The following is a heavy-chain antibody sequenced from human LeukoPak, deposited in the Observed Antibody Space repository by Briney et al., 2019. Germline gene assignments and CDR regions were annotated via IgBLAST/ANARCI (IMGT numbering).Heavy chain of an antibody. CDR1: GGSISSGGYS. D-gene: IGHD5-18*01. J-gene: IGHJ4*02. CDR3: ARSSTGYSYGTTFDY. Sequence: SQTLSLTCAVSGGSISSGGYSWSWIRQPPGKGLEWIGYIYHSGSTYYNPSLKSRVTISVDRSKNQFSLKLSSVTAADTAVYYCARSSTGYSYGTTFDYWGQGTLVTVSS. CDR2: IYHSGST. V-gene: IGHV4-30-2*01.